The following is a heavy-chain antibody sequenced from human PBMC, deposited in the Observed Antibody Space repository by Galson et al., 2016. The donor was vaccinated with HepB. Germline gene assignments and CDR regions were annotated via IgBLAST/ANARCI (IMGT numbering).Heavy chain of an antibody. Sequence: SLRLSCAASGLTFSSHWMTWVRQAPGKGLEWVANINKDGSEKYYVDSVKGRFTISRDNSKNSLYLQTNSLRAEDTASYYCVKKPDCSGGTCFDHWGQGTLVTVS. CDR2: INKDGSEK. CDR1: GLTFSSHW. CDR3: VKKPDCSGGTCFDH. V-gene: IGHV3-7*03. J-gene: IGHJ5*02. D-gene: IGHD2-15*01.